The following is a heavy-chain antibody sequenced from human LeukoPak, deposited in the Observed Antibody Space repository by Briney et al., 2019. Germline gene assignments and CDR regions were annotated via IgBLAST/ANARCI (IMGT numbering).Heavy chain of an antibody. CDR3: ARPMYYYDSSGYRREYFDY. CDR1: GYTFSGYY. Sequence: ASVKVSCKASGYTFSGYYMHWVRQAPGQGLEWMGWINPNSGGTNYAQRFQGRVTMTRDTSITTAYMELSRLRSEDTAVYYCARPMYYYDSSGYRREYFDYWGQGTLVTVSS. V-gene: IGHV1-2*02. J-gene: IGHJ4*02. CDR2: INPNSGGT. D-gene: IGHD3-22*01.